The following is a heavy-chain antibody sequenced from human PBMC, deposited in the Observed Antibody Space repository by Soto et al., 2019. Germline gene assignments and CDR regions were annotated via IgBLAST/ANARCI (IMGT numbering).Heavy chain of an antibody. J-gene: IGHJ4*02. V-gene: IGHV4-30-2*01. CDR1: GGSISRGGYS. CDR3: ARGQVVAAQH. Sequence: QLQLQESCSGLVKTSQTLSLTCAVSGGSISRGGYSWSWILQPPGKGLEWIGYIYHSGSTYYNPSLTSRVTISVDMSKNQFSLKLSSVTAADTAVYYCARGQVVAAQHWGQGTLVTVSS. D-gene: IGHD2-15*01. CDR2: IYHSGST.